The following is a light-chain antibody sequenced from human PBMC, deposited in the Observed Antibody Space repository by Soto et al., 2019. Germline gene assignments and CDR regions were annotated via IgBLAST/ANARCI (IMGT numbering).Light chain of an antibody. CDR3: QTWGSGTVV. Sequence: QAVVTHSPSASASLGASVKLTCTLSSGHSSYAIAWHQQQPEKGPRYLMKLNSDGSHSKGDGIPDRFSGASSGAERYLTISCLQSEDEADYYCQTWGSGTVVFGGGTKLTVL. CDR2: LNSDGSH. CDR1: SGHSSYA. J-gene: IGLJ2*01. V-gene: IGLV4-69*01.